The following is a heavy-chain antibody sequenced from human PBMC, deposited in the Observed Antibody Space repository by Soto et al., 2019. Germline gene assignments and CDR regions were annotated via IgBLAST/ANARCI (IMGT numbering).Heavy chain of an antibody. V-gene: IGHV1-69*01. CDR2: IIPIFGTT. CDR3: ARDSLPDYGMDV. Sequence: QVQPVQSGDEVKKPGSSVTLSCKASGGTFTSYAISWVRQAPGQGLEWMGGIIPIFGTTCYAQKFQGRVTITADESTSTAYMELTSLRSEDTAVYRCARDSLPDYGMDVWGQGTTVTVSS. CDR1: GGTFTSYA. J-gene: IGHJ6*02.